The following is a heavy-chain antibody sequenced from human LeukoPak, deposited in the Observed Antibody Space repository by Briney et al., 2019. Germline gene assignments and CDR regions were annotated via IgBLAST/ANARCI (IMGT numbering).Heavy chain of an antibody. Sequence: PGGSLRLSCAASGFTFSTYSMNWVRQAPGKGLEWLSYISSSSSTIYYADSVKGRFTVSRDNAKNSLYLQMNSLRDEDTAVYYCAGYYDYVWGSYRYKGPFDYWGQGTLVTVSS. CDR1: GFTFSTYS. CDR3: AGYYDYVWGSYRYKGPFDY. D-gene: IGHD3-16*02. J-gene: IGHJ4*02. V-gene: IGHV3-48*02. CDR2: ISSSSSTI.